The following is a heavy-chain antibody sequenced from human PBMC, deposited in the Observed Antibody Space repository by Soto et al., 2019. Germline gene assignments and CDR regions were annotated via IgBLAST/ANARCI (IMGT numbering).Heavy chain of an antibody. J-gene: IGHJ3*02. CDR1: GGTFSSYT. D-gene: IGHD2-2*01. CDR2: IIPILGIA. CDR3: ARDHGYCSSTSCQDAGIAAAIPFDI. V-gene: IGHV1-69*04. Sequence: ASVKVSCKASGGTFSSYTISWVRQAPGQGLEWMGRIIPILGIANYAQKFQGRVTITADKSTSTAYMELSSLRSEDTAVYYCARDHGYCSSTSCQDAGIAAAIPFDIWGQGTMVTVSS.